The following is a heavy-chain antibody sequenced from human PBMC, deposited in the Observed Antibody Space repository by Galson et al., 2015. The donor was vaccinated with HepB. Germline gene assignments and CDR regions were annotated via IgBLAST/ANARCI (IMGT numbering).Heavy chain of an antibody. D-gene: IGHD3-22*01. V-gene: IGHV3-23*01. Sequence: SLRLSCAASGFTFSSYAMSWVRQAPGKGLEWVSAISGSGGSTYYADSVKGRFTISRDNSKNTLYLQMNSLRAEDTAVYYCAKRRSYDSSGYYPDWYFDLWGRGTLVTVSS. CDR1: GFTFSSYA. CDR3: AKRRSYDSSGYYPDWYFDL. J-gene: IGHJ2*01. CDR2: ISGSGGST.